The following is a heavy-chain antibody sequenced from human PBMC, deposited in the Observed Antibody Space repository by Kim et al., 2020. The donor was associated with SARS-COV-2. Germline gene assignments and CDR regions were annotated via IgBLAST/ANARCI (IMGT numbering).Heavy chain of an antibody. CDR1: GGSISSSSYY. CDR3: ARLGVRGVINSFDY. V-gene: IGHV4-39*01. J-gene: IGHJ4*02. D-gene: IGHD3-10*01. Sequence: SETLSLTCTVSGGSISSSSYYWGWIRQPPGKGLEWIGSIYYSGSTYYNPSLKSRVTISVDTSKNQFSLKLSSVTAADTAVYYCARLGVRGVINSFDYWGQGTLVTVSS. CDR2: IYYSGST.